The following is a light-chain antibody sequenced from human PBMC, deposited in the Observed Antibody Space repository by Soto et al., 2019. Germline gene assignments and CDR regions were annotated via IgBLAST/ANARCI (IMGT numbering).Light chain of an antibody. Sequence: QSVLTQSPSASVTPGQRVSISCSGSSSNIGSNNGYWYQHFPGSAPRFLIYPNSPRPSGVPDRFSASKSGTSASLVISGLRPEDEATYYCATWDDSPSGRSWVFGGGTKLTVL. CDR3: ATWDDSPSGRSWV. J-gene: IGLJ3*02. CDR2: PNS. CDR1: SSNIGSNN. V-gene: IGLV1-47*01.